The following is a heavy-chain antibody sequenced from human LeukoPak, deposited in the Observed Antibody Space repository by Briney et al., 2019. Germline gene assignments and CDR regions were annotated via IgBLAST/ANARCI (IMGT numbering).Heavy chain of an antibody. CDR1: GYTFTGYY. CDR3: AREDYGDYQPIDY. CDR2: MNPNSGNT. J-gene: IGHJ4*02. V-gene: IGHV1-8*02. Sequence: ASVKVSCKASGYTFTGYYMHWVRQAPGQGLEWMGWMNPNSGNTGYAQKFQGRVTMTRNTSISTAYMELSSLRSEDTAVYYCAREDYGDYQPIDYWGQGTLVTVSS. D-gene: IGHD4-17*01.